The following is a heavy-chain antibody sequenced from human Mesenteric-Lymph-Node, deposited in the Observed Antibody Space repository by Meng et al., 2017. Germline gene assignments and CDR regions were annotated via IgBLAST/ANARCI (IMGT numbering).Heavy chain of an antibody. Sequence: GESLKISCVASGVSFTDAWMSWVRQAPGKGLEWVGRIETKSEGGTADYAAPVKGRFSISRDDSKNTLYLQVNTLVSEDTGVYFCATGAAAADHWGQGTLVTVSS. V-gene: IGHV3-15*04. D-gene: IGHD6-13*01. CDR3: ATGAAAADH. J-gene: IGHJ4*02. CDR1: GVSFTDAW. CDR2: IETKSEGGTA.